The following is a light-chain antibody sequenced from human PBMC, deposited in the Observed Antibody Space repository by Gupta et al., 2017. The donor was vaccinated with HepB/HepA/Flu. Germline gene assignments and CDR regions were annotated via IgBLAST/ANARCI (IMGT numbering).Light chain of an antibody. Sequence: QSALTQPASVSGSPGQSITISCPGTSSDVGGYNYVSWYQQHPGKAPKLMIYAVSNRPSGVSNRFPGSNSGNTASLTISGLQTEDEADYYCNSYTTSSTPYVVFGGGTKLTVL. CDR2: AVS. J-gene: IGLJ2*01. CDR3: NSYTTSSTPYVV. CDR1: SSDVGGYNY. V-gene: IGLV2-14*03.